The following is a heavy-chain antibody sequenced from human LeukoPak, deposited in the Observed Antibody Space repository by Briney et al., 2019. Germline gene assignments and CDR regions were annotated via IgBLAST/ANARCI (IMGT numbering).Heavy chain of an antibody. Sequence: GSLRLSCSASGFTFSSYAMHWVRQPPGKGLEWIGSIYYSGSTYYNPSLKSRVTISVDTSKNQFSLKLSSVTAADTAVYYCARQFGYSYGYDPYYYYGMDVWGQGTTVTVSS. D-gene: IGHD5-18*01. CDR3: ARQFGYSYGYDPYYYYGMDV. CDR1: GFTFSSYAMH. V-gene: IGHV4-39*01. J-gene: IGHJ6*02. CDR2: IYYSGST.